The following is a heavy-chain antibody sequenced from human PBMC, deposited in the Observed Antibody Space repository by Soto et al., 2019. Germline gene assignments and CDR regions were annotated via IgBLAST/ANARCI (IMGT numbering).Heavy chain of an antibody. CDR1: GGSFSGYY. CDR3: ARSSVRGWSY. CDR2: ITHSGST. Sequence: PSETLSLTCAVYGGSFSGYYWTWIRQPPGKGLEWIGEITHSGSTNYNPSLKSRVTISVGTSKNQFSLNLNSVTAADTAVYYCARSSVRGWSYWGQGTLVTVSS. V-gene: IGHV4-34*01. D-gene: IGHD3-10*02. J-gene: IGHJ4*02.